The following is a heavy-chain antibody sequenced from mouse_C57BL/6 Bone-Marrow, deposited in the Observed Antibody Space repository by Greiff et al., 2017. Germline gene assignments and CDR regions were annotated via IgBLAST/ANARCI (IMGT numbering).Heavy chain of an antibody. J-gene: IGHJ4*01. V-gene: IGHV5-6*01. CDR2: ISSGGSYT. D-gene: IGHD6-1*01. Sequence: VQLQQSGGDLVKPGGSLKLSCAASGFTFSSYGMSWVRQTPDQRLEWVATISSGGSYTYYPDSVKGRFTLSRDNAKNTLYLQMSSLKSEDTAMYYCASLPLYYYAMDYWGQGTSVTVSA. CDR1: GFTFSSYG. CDR3: ASLPLYYYAMDY.